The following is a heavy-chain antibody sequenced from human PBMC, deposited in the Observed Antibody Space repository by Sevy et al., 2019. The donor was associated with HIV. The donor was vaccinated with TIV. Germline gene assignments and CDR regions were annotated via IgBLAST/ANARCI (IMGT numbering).Heavy chain of an antibody. D-gene: IGHD1-26*01. J-gene: IGHJ4*01. Sequence: GGSLRLSCAASGFAFSAHAMHWVRQAPGKGLEWVAVISYEGTETFYAASVEGRFTISRDNSKNMLSLQINSLRPEDTAVYYCARDGGYSVKWYPLYWGHGTLVTVSS. CDR1: GFAFSAHA. CDR2: ISYEGTET. V-gene: IGHV3-30-3*01. CDR3: ARDGGYSVKWYPLY.